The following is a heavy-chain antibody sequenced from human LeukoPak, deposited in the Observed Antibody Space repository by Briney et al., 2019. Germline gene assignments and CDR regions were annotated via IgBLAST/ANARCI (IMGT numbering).Heavy chain of an antibody. CDR2: IYYSGSP. V-gene: IGHV4-59*01. D-gene: IGHD4-17*01. Sequence: SETLSLTCIVSGGSISPYYWSWIRQPPGKGLEWSGYIYYSGSPNYDPSLKSRVTISVDTSKNQFSLKLSSVTAADTAVYYCARTNYGDYGTGNNWFDPWGQGALVTVSS. J-gene: IGHJ5*02. CDR3: ARTNYGDYGTGNNWFDP. CDR1: GGSISPYY.